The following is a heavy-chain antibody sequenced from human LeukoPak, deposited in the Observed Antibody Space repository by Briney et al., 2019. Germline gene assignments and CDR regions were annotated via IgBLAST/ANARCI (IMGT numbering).Heavy chain of an antibody. V-gene: IGHV1-69*05. Sequence: ASVKVSCKASGGTFSSYAISWVRQAPGQGLEWLGGIIPIFGTTNYAQKFQGRVTITTDESTSTAYMELSSLRSEDTAVYYCARGELNWNPIDYWGQGTLVTVSS. CDR3: ARGELNWNPIDY. CDR1: GGTFSSYA. D-gene: IGHD1-1*01. CDR2: IIPIFGTT. J-gene: IGHJ4*02.